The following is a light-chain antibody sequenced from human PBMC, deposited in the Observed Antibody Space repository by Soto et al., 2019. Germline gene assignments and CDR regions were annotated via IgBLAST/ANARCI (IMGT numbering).Light chain of an antibody. CDR2: EVS. V-gene: IGLV2-8*01. J-gene: IGLJ2*01. CDR3: SSYAGSNNPL. Sequence: QSALTQPPSASGSPGQSVTISCTGTSSDVGGYNYVSWYQQHPGKAPKLMIYEVSKRPSGVPDRFSGSKSGNTASPTVSGLQAEDEADYYCSSYAGSNNPLFGGGTKLTVL. CDR1: SSDVGGYNY.